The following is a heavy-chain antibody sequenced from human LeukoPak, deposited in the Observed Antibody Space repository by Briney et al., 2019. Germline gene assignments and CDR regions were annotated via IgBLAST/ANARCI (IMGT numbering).Heavy chain of an antibody. CDR1: GFTFSDYY. CDR2: ISSSSSYI. D-gene: IGHD6-19*01. J-gene: IGHJ4*02. V-gene: IGHV3-11*06. CDR3: ARASSSGLGDY. Sequence: GGSLRLSCAASGFTFSDYYMSWIRQAPGKGLEWVSSISSSSSYIYYADSVKGRFTISRDNAKNSLYLQMNSLRAEDTAVYYCARASSSGLGDYWGQGTLVTVSS.